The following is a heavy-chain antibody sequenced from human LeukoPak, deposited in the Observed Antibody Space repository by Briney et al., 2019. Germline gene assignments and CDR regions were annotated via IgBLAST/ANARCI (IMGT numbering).Heavy chain of an antibody. CDR2: IYYSGST. J-gene: IGHJ4*02. CDR1: GGSISSGGYY. Sequence: SQTLSLTCTVSGGSISSGGYYWSWIRQHPGKGLEWIGYIYYSGSTYYNPSLKSRVTISVDTSKNQFSLKLSSVTAADTAVYYCARAEYSSSGRGGILDYWGQGTLVTVSS. D-gene: IGHD6-6*01. V-gene: IGHV4-31*03. CDR3: ARAEYSSSGRGGILDY.